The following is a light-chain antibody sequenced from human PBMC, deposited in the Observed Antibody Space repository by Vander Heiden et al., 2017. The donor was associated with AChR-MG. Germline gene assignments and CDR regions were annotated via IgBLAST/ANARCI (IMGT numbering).Light chain of an antibody. CDR1: SSNIGADFA. Sequence: QSVLTQPPSVSEAPAQGVIIPCTGHSSNIGADFAVHWYQHVPETAPKLLIYGNNNRPSGVPDRFSGSKSGTSASLAITGLQAEDEADYYCQSYDSSLSGLVFGGGTKLTVL. CDR2: GNN. J-gene: IGLJ2*01. V-gene: IGLV1-40*01. CDR3: QSYDSSLSGLV.